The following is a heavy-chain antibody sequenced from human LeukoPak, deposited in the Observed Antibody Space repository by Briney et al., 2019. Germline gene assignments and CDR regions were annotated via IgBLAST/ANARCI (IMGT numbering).Heavy chain of an antibody. D-gene: IGHD3-22*01. V-gene: IGHV4-61*02. J-gene: IGHJ4*02. CDR1: GGSISSGDYY. Sequence: SETLSLTCTVSGGSISSGDYYWSWIRQPAGKGLEWIGRIYTSGSTNYNPSLKSRVTMSVDTSKNQFSLKLTSVTAADTAVYYCARDPYYYDSSGSHWGQGTLVTVSS. CDR3: ARDPYYYDSSGSH. CDR2: IYTSGST.